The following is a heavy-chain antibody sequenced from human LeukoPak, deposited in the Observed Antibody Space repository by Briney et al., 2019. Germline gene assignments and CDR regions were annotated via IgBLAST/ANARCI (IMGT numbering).Heavy chain of an antibody. CDR1: GYSFTSYW. V-gene: IGHV5-51*01. J-gene: IGHJ3*02. D-gene: IGHD6-19*01. CDR3: ARQGGQWLVQGAFHI. Sequence: GASLQFSCKGSGYSFTSYWIGWGRQMPGKGLEWMGIIYPGDSDARYSPSFQGQVTISADKSISTAYLQWSSLQASDTAIYYCARQGGQWLVQGAFHIWGQGTMVTVSS. CDR2: IYPGDSDA.